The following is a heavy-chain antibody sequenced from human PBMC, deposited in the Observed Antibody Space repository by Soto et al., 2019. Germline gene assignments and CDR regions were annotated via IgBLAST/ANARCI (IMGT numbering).Heavy chain of an antibody. D-gene: IGHD3-10*01. CDR2: IKQDGSEK. V-gene: IGHV3-7*05. CDR1: GFTFSSYW. J-gene: IGHJ6*02. Sequence: GGSLRLSCAASGFTFSSYWMSWVRQAPEKGLEWVDNIKQDGSEKYYVDSVKGRFTISRDNAKNSLYLQMNSLRAEDTVVYYCARAMVRGVIRGMDVWGQGTTVTVSS. CDR3: ARAMVRGVIRGMDV.